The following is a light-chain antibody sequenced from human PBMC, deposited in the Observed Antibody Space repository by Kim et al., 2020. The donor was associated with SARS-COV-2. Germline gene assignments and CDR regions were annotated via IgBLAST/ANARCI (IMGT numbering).Light chain of an antibody. V-gene: IGLV2-8*01. CDR3: TSYAFSNNLV. Sequence: QSALTQPPSASGSPGQSVTISCTGTSSDVGGYNYVSWYQQHPGKTPKLMIYEVNKRPSGVPDRFSGSRSANTASLTVSGLQAEDEADYYCTSYAFSNNLVFGGGTKLTVL. CDR1: SSDVGGYNY. CDR2: EVN. J-gene: IGLJ2*01.